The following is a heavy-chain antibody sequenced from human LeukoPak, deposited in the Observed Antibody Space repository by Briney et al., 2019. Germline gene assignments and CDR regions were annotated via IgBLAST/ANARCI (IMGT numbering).Heavy chain of an antibody. Sequence: PSETLSLTCTVSGYSITNGYYWAWIRQSPGKGLEWIASIFHSGVTYYNPSLKSRVTISVDTSKNQVSLKLSSVTAADTAVYYCARSGYSSSSGDYWGQGTLVTVSS. J-gene: IGHJ4*02. CDR1: GYSITNGYY. V-gene: IGHV4-38-2*02. D-gene: IGHD6-6*01. CDR2: IFHSGVT. CDR3: ARSGYSSSSGDY.